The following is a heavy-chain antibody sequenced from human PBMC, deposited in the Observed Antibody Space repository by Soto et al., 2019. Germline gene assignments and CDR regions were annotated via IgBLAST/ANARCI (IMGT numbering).Heavy chain of an antibody. J-gene: IGHJ4*02. CDR1: GDSISNSRFY. CDR2: VYYSGST. Sequence: SETLSLTCSFSGDSISNSRFYWAWIRQPPGKGLEWIGHVYYSGSTHYNPSLKSRVTMSVDASRNLFSLKLSSVTAADTAVYFCTRSHYFDYWGQGALVTVSS. CDR3: TRSHYFDY. V-gene: IGHV4-61*05.